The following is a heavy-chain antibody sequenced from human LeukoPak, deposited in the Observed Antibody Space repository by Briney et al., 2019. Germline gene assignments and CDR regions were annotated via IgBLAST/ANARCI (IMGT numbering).Heavy chain of an antibody. CDR3: ANHLACGSTTCPPFDS. CDR1: GFTFSSYS. D-gene: IGHD2-2*01. CDR2: ISDDSNYI. Sequence: GGSLRFSCAASGFTFSSYSMNWVRQAPGRGLEWVSSISDDSNYIYYADSVKGRFTISRDNAKNSLSLQMNSLRAEDTAVYYCANHLACGSTTCPPFDSWGQGTLVTVSS. V-gene: IGHV3-21*01. J-gene: IGHJ4*02.